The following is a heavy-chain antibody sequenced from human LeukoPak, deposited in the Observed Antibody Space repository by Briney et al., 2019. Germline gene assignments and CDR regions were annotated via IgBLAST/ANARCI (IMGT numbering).Heavy chain of an antibody. CDR2: ISGRGTTK. CDR1: GFTFSNYA. V-gene: IGHV3-23*01. Sequence: GGSLRLSCAASGFTFSNYAMTWVRQVPGKGLEWVASISGRGTTKYYGDSVKGRLTISRDNVTKTMFLQMSSLRGEDSAIYFCARRFCNGARCWGGFDYWGPGTLVTVS. J-gene: IGHJ4*01. CDR3: ARRFCNGARCWGGFDY. D-gene: IGHD3-3*01.